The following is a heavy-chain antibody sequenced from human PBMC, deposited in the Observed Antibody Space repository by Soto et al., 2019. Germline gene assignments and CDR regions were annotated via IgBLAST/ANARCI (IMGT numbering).Heavy chain of an antibody. D-gene: IGHD3-10*01. CDR3: ARAGYMVRGSLYYYYGMDV. CDR2: IIPILGIA. Sequence: QVQLVQSGAEVKKPGSSVKVSCKASGGTFSSYTISWVRQAPGQGLEWMGRIIPILGIANYAQKFQGRVTITADKSTSTAFMELSSLRSEDTAVYYCARAGYMVRGSLYYYYGMDVWGQGTTVTVSS. J-gene: IGHJ6*02. CDR1: GGTFSSYT. V-gene: IGHV1-69*02.